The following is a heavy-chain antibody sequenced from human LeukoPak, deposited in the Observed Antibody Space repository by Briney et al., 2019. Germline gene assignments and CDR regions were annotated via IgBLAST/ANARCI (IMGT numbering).Heavy chain of an antibody. J-gene: IGHJ4*02. Sequence: GGTLRLSCAASGFTFSSYGMSWVRQAPGKGLEWVSVIYSGGSTHYADSVKGRFTISRDNFKNTLYLQMNSLRAEDTAVYFCASGSYCDYWGQGPLVTVSS. CDR3: ASGSYCDY. CDR1: GFTFSSYG. D-gene: IGHD1-26*01. V-gene: IGHV3-23*03. CDR2: IYSGGST.